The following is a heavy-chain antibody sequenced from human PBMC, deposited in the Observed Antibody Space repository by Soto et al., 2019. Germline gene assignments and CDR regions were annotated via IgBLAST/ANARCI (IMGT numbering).Heavy chain of an antibody. D-gene: IGHD3-22*01. CDR2: IWYDGSNK. CDR3: ARDSSIFYDSSGLTNCFDP. Sequence: GGSLRLSCAASGFTFSSYGMHWVRQAPGKGLEWVAVIWYDGSNKYYADSVKGRFTISRDNSKNTLYLQMNSLRAEDTAVYYCARDSSIFYDSSGLTNCFDPWGQGTLVTVSS. J-gene: IGHJ5*02. CDR1: GFTFSSYG. V-gene: IGHV3-33*01.